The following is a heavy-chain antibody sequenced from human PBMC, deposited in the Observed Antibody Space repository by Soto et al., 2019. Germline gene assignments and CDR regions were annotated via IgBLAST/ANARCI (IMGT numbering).Heavy chain of an antibody. CDR3: ARNYYYYMDV. J-gene: IGHJ6*03. CDR2: ISSTNITI. Sequence: GSLRLSCAASGFTLSSYSMHWVRQAPGKGLEWVSYISSTNITIYYADSVKGRFTISRDNAKNSLYLQMNYLRAEDTSVYYCARNYYYYMDVWGQGTTVTVSS. V-gene: IGHV3-48*01. CDR1: GFTLSSYS.